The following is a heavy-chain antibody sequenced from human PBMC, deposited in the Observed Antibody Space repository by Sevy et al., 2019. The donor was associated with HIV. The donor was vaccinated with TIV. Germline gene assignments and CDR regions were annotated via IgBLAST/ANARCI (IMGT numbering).Heavy chain of an antibody. CDR1: GYTLTELS. Sequence: ASVKVSCKVSGYTLTELSMHWVRQAPGKGLEWMGGFDPEDGETIYAQKFQGRVTMTEDTSTDTAYMELSSLRSEDTAMYYCATVAREGDGYYYYYGMDVWGQGTTVTVSS. V-gene: IGHV1-24*01. D-gene: IGHD3-16*01. CDR3: ATVAREGDGYYYYYGMDV. CDR2: FDPEDGET. J-gene: IGHJ6*02.